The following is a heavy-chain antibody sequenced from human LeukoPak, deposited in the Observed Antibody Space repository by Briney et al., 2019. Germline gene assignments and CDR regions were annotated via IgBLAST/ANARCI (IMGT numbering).Heavy chain of an antibody. D-gene: IGHD5-18*01. V-gene: IGHV3-11*03. CDR2: ISSTSIYT. CDR3: ARQRNSYGFPFDY. CDR1: GFTFSDYY. J-gene: IGHJ4*02. Sequence: GGSLRLSCAASGFTFSDYYMSWIRQAPGKGLEWVSDISSTSIYTNYADSVKGRFTISRDNAKNSLYLQMNSLRAEDTAVYYCARQRNSYGFPFDYWGQGTLVTVSS.